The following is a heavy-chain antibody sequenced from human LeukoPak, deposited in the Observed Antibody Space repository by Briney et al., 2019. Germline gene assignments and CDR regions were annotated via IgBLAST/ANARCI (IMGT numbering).Heavy chain of an antibody. V-gene: IGHV4-4*07. CDR1: GGSISSYY. CDR2: IYTSGST. D-gene: IGHD1-26*01. J-gene: IGHJ4*02. Sequence: SEALSLTCTVSGGSISSYYWSWIRQPAGKGLEWVGRIYTSGSTNYNPSLKSRVTISVDMSKNQFSLKLSSVTAADTAVFYCARENSGSYREFDYWGQGTLVTVSS. CDR3: ARENSGSYREFDY.